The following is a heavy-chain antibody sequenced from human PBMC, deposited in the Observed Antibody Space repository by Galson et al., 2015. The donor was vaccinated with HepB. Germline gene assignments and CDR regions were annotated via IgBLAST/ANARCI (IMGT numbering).Heavy chain of an antibody. V-gene: IGHV3-21*01. CDR1: GFTFSRYS. CDR2: ISSSSSYI. CDR3: ARDGDDFWSGYYNYYYYMDV. J-gene: IGHJ6*03. Sequence: SLRLSCAASGFTFSRYSMNWVRQAPGKGLEWVSSISSSSSYIYYADSVKGRFTISRDNAKNSLNLQMNSLRAEDTAVYYCARDGDDFWSGYYNYYYYMDVWGKGTTVTVSS. D-gene: IGHD3-3*01.